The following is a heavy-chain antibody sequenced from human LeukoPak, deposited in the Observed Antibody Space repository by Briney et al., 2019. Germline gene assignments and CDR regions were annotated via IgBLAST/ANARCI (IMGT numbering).Heavy chain of an antibody. CDR2: ISYDGSNK. D-gene: IGHD4-17*01. V-gene: IGHV3-30-3*01. CDR1: GFTFSSYA. CDR3: ARDDSYGDYASGD. Sequence: GGSLRLSCAASGFTFSSYAMHWVRQAPGKGLEWVAVISYDGSNKYYADSVKGRFTISRDNSKNTLYLQMNSLRAEDTAVYYCARDDSYGDYASGDWGQGTLVTVS. J-gene: IGHJ4*02.